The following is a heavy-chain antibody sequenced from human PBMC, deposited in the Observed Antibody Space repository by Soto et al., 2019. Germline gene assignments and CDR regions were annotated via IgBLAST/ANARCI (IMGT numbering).Heavy chain of an antibody. Sequence: QVQLQQWGAGLLKPSETLSLTCAVYGGSFSGYYWSCIRQPPGRGLEWIGEINHSGSTNYNPSLKSRVTISVDTSKNQFSLKLSSVTAADTAVYYCARGNIAVAGSFDYWGQGTLVTVSS. CDR2: INHSGST. CDR3: ARGNIAVAGSFDY. J-gene: IGHJ4*02. V-gene: IGHV4-34*01. CDR1: GGSFSGYY. D-gene: IGHD6-19*01.